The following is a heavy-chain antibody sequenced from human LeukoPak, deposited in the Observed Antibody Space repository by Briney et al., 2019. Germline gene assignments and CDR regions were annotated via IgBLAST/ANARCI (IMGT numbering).Heavy chain of an antibody. CDR3: AKSGSGLNDAFDI. CDR2: ISNSGGST. CDR1: GFTFTTYA. D-gene: IGHD3-10*01. Sequence: GGSLRLSCAASGFTFTTYAMSWVRQAAGKGLEWVSGISNSGGSTYYADSVKGRFTISRDNSKSTLYLQMNSLRAEDTAVYYCAKSGSGLNDAFDIWGQGTMVTVSS. V-gene: IGHV3-23*01. J-gene: IGHJ3*02.